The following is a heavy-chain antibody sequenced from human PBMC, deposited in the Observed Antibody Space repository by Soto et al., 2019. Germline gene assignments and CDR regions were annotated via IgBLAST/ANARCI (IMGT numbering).Heavy chain of an antibody. CDR2: ISSGGHYV. Sequence: EVLLVESGGGLVKPGGSLRLSCAASGFAFSTYNMNWVRQAPGKGLEWVSCISSGGHYVYYADSVKGRFTISRDNAKNSLYLQMDSLRAEDTAVYYCVGERCFGGAGFDYWGQGTRVTVSS. D-gene: IGHD3-10*01. J-gene: IGHJ4*02. V-gene: IGHV3-21*06. CDR1: GFAFSTYN. CDR3: VGERCFGGAGFDY.